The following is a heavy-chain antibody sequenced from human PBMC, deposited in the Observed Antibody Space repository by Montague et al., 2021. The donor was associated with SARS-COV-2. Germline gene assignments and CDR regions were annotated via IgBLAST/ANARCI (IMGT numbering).Heavy chain of an antibody. CDR1: GGSVSSGSYY. J-gene: IGHJ1*01. CDR2: IYYSGST. D-gene: IGHD3-22*01. V-gene: IGHV4-61*01. CDR3: ARDGMGYYDSSGYYRGFQH. Sequence: SETLSLTCTVSGGSVSSGSYYWSWIRQPPGKGLEWIGYIYYSGSTNYXPSLKSRVTISVDTSKNQFSLKLSSVTAADTAVYYCARDGMGYYDSSGYYRGFQHWGQGTLVTVSS.